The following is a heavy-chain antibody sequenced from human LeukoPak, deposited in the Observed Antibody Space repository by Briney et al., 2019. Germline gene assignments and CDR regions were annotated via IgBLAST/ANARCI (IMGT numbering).Heavy chain of an antibody. CDR2: IYYSGST. Sequence: SETLSLTCTVSGGSISSYYWSWIRQPPGKGLEWIGYIYYSGSTNYNPSLKSRVTISVDTSKNQFSLKLGSVTAADTAVYYCARDRGDILTGYFYGMDVWGQGTTVTVSS. D-gene: IGHD3-9*01. J-gene: IGHJ6*02. CDR3: ARDRGDILTGYFYGMDV. V-gene: IGHV4-59*01. CDR1: GGSISSYY.